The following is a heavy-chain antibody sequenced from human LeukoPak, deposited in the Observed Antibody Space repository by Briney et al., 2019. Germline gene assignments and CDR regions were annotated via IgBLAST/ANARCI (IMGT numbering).Heavy chain of an antibody. V-gene: IGHV3-7*01. D-gene: IGHD3-22*01. Sequence: PGGSLRLSCAASGFTFSNYWMNCVRQAPGKGLEWVANIKQDGSEKYYVDSVKGRFTISRDNAKNSLYLQMNSLRAEDTAVYYCAREPDSSGYYFDYWGQGTLVTVSS. CDR3: AREPDSSGYYFDY. CDR2: IKQDGSEK. CDR1: GFTFSNYW. J-gene: IGHJ4*02.